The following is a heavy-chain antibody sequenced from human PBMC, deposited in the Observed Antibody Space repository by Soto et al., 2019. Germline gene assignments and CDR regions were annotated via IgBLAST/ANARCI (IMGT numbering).Heavy chain of an antibody. J-gene: IGHJ6*02. V-gene: IGHV3-30-3*01. CDR2: ISYDGSNK. CDR3: ARSIAAGPRGYYYGMDV. D-gene: IGHD6-13*01. Sequence: GGSLRLSCAASGFTFSSYAMHWVRQAPGKGLEWVAVISYDGSNKYYADSVKGRFTISRDNSKNTLYLQMNSLRAEDTAVYYCARSIAAGPRGYYYGMDVWGQGTTVTVSS. CDR1: GFTFSSYA.